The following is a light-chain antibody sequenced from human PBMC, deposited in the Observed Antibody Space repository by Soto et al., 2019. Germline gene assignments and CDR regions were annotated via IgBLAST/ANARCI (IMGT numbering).Light chain of an antibody. CDR3: TSYTSISTYV. CDR2: DVT. V-gene: IGLV2-14*03. J-gene: IGLJ1*01. CDR1: SSDVGDYNY. Sequence: QSALTQPASVSGSPGQSITISCTGTSSDVGDYNYVSWYQQHPGKAPRLVIYDVTNRPSGISDRFSGSKSGNTASLTISGLLAEDEADYYCTSYTSISTYVFGTGTKLTVL.